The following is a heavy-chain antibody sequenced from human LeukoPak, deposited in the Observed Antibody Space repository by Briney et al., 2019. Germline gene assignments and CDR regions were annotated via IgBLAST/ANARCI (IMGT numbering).Heavy chain of an antibody. CDR2: INWNGGST. CDR1: GFTFDDYG. CDR3: ARRGYDFWSGYSTGETYYFDY. D-gene: IGHD3-3*01. V-gene: IGHV3-20*04. Sequence: GGSLRLPCAASGFTFDDYGMSWVRQAPGKGLEWVSGINWNGGSTGYADSVKGRFTISRDNAKNSLYLQMNSLRAEDTALYYCARRGYDFWSGYSTGETYYFDYWGPGTLVTVSS. J-gene: IGHJ4*02.